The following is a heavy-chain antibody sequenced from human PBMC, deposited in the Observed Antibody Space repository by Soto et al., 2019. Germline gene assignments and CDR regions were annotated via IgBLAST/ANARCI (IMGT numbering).Heavy chain of an antibody. D-gene: IGHD3-3*01. CDR1: EFTFSSYA. J-gene: IGHJ6*02. Sequence: GGSLRLSCAASEFTFSSYAMHWVRQAPGRGLEWVALISFDGTHEYYADSVKGRFTIPRDSSKNMLFLQMNSLRPDDSAIYYCARKITRWSYHYGLDVWGPGTTVTVSS. V-gene: IGHV3-30-3*01. CDR3: ARKITRWSYHYGLDV. CDR2: ISFDGTHE.